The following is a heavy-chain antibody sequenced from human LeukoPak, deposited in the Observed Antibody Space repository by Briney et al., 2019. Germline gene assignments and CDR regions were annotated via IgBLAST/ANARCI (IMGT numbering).Heavy chain of an antibody. CDR1: GGSISTYS. Sequence: SETLSLTCTISGGSISTYSWNWIRQAPGKGLEWIGYNYFSGTTNYNPALKSRVTISVDRSKNQFSLKLNSVTAADTAVYYCARGAYGDYGDFYYYGLDVWGQGTTVTVSS. J-gene: IGHJ6*02. CDR3: ARGAYGDYGDFYYYGLDV. D-gene: IGHD4-17*01. V-gene: IGHV4-59*01. CDR2: NYFSGTT.